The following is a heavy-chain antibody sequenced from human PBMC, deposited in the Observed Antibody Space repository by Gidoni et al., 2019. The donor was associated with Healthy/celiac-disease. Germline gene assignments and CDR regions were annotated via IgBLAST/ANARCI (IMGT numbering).Heavy chain of an antibody. Sequence: QVQLQASGPGLVKPSETLSLTRSASGGSISSYYWSWPRQPPGKGLEWIGSINYSGSTNYNPSLKGRVTISVDTSKNQFSLKLSSVTAADTAVYYCARAIRRHSSGSGFTRRVDAFDIWGQGTMVTVSS. D-gene: IGHD3-22*01. CDR2: INYSGST. J-gene: IGHJ3*02. CDR3: ARAIRRHSSGSGFTRRVDAFDI. CDR1: GGSISSYY. V-gene: IGHV4-59*01.